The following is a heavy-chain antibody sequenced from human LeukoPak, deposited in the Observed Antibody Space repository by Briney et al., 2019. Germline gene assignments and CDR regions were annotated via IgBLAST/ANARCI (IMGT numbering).Heavy chain of an antibody. J-gene: IGHJ5*02. Sequence: KTGGSLRLSCATSGFTFSNAWMSWVRQAPGKGLEWVGRIKNKIDGGTTDYVAPVEGRVTISRDDSRDTLYLLLNSLRTEDTAIYYSGWSAWGQGTLVTVSS. D-gene: IGHD6-19*01. CDR2: IKNKIDGGTT. CDR1: GFTFSNAW. V-gene: IGHV3-15*01. CDR3: GWSA.